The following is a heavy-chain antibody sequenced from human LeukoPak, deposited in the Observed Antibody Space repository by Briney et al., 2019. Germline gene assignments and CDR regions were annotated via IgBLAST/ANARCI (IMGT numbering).Heavy chain of an antibody. D-gene: IGHD2-15*01. CDR3: AKDLFCTGGSCYSGRLQH. V-gene: IGHV3-30*02. CDR2: IRYDGSTK. CDR1: GFTFSEYG. Sequence: GGSLRLSCTASGFTFSEYGIHWVRQAPGKGLEWVAFIRYDGSTKYYADSVKGRVTISRDNSKNTVYLQMNSLTSEDTAMYYCAKDLFCTGGSCYSGRLQHWGQGTLVTVSS. J-gene: IGHJ1*01.